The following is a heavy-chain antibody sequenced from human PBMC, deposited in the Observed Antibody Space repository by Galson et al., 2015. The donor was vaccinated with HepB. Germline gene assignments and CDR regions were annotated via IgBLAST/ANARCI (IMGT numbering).Heavy chain of an antibody. V-gene: IGHV5-51*03. D-gene: IGHD3-22*01. Sequence: QSGAEVKKPGESLKISCKGSGYSFSSYWIGWVRQMPGKGLEWMGIIYPGDSDSRYSPSFQGQVTISADKSITTAYLQWSSLKASDTAMYYCARTKYYYDSSGYYPELYYGMDVWGQGTTVTVSS. CDR3: ARTKYYYDSSGYYPELYYGMDV. J-gene: IGHJ6*02. CDR2: IYPGDSDS. CDR1: GYSFSSYW.